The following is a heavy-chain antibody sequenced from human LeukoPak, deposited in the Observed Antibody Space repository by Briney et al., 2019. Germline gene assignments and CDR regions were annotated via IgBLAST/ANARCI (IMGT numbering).Heavy chain of an antibody. CDR1: GGSISSYY. D-gene: IGHD3-22*01. V-gene: IGHV4-59*12. J-gene: IGHJ6*03. CDR2: IYYSGST. Sequence: SETLSLTCTVSGGSISSYYWSWIRQPPGKGLEWIGFIYYSGSTNYNPSLKSRVTISLDTSKNQFSLKLTSVTAADTAVYYCTRAASSGPLFTYHMDVWGKGTTVTVSS. CDR3: TRAASSGPLFTYHMDV.